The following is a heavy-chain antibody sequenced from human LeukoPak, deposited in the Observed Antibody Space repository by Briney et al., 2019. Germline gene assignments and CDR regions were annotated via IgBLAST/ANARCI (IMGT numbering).Heavy chain of an antibody. CDR1: GFTFSSYW. CDR2: IKQDGSEK. V-gene: IGHV3-7*01. J-gene: IGHJ5*02. CDR3: ARVLPAGQNWFDP. D-gene: IGHD2-2*01. Sequence: GGSLRLSCAASGFTFSSYWMSWVRQAPGKGLEWVANIKQDGSEKYYVDSVKGRFTISRDNAKNSLYLQMNSLRAEDTAVYYCARVLPAGQNWFDPWGQGTLVTVSS.